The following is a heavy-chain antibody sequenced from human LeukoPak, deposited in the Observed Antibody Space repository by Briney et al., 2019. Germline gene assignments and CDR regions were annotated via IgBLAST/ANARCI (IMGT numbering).Heavy chain of an antibody. CDR1: GFFLRDYA. V-gene: IGHV3-23*05. D-gene: IGHD1-26*01. CDR3: AKHDGWELHDYCFDY. CDR2: INKNGAEM. Sequence: GWSLSLSRVASGFFLRDYAMGWVRQAPGTGLEWVATINKNGAEMFYADSVKGRFTISRDNSKNTLNMHLRSLRADDTAVYYCAKHDGWELHDYCFDYWGQGTLVTASS. J-gene: IGHJ4*02.